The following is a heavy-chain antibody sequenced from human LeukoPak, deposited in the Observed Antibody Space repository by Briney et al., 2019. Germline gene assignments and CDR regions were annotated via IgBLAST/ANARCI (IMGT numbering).Heavy chain of an antibody. CDR1: GGTFSSYA. D-gene: IGHD3-10*01. CDR2: ISAYNGNT. CDR3: ARDRVRPWFGDSNWFDP. V-gene: IGHV1-18*01. J-gene: IGHJ5*02. Sequence: GASVKVSCKASGGTFSSYAISWVRQAPGQGLEWMGWISAYNGNTNYAQKLQGRVTMTTDTSTSTAYMELRSLRSDDTAVYYCARDRVRPWFGDSNWFDPWGQGTLVTVSS.